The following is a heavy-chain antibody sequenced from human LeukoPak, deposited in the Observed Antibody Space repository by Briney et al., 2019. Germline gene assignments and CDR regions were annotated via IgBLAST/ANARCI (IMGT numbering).Heavy chain of an antibody. CDR2: IRYDGSEG. CDR3: AKVGYGWYEVDY. V-gene: IGHV3-30*02. J-gene: IGHJ4*02. CDR1: GFTFSTYG. D-gene: IGHD6-19*01. Sequence: GGSLRLSCAASGFTFSTYGMHWVRQAPGKGLEWVAFIRYDGSEGYYADSVKDRFTVSRDNSKNRMYLQMNSLRAEDTAIYYCAKVGYGWYEVDYWGQGTLVTVSS.